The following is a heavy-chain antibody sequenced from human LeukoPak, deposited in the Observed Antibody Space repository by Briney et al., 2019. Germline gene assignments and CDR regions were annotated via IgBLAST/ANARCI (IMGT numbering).Heavy chain of an antibody. J-gene: IGHJ4*02. CDR1: GGSFSGYY. V-gene: IGHV4-34*01. CDR3: ARAGLLWFGELFDY. CDR2: INHSGST. D-gene: IGHD3-10*01. Sequence: PSETLSLTCAVYGGSFSGYYWSWIRQPPGKGLEWIGEINHSGSTNYNPSLKSRVTISVDTSKNQFSLKLSSVTAADTAVYYCARAGLLWFGELFDYWGQGTLVTVSS.